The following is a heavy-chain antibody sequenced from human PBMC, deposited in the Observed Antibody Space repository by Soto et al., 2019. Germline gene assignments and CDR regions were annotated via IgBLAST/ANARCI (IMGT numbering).Heavy chain of an antibody. CDR2: IIPIFGTA. J-gene: IGHJ1*01. CDR1: GGTFSSYA. CDR3: ASRHYYDSSGYFEYFQH. V-gene: IGHV1-69*12. Sequence: QVQLVQSGAEVKKPGSSVKVSCKASGGTFSSYAISWVRQAPGQGLEWMGGIIPIFGTANYAQKFQGRVTITADESTSTASMELSSLRSEDTAVYYCASRHYYDSSGYFEYFQHWGQGTLVTVSS. D-gene: IGHD3-22*01.